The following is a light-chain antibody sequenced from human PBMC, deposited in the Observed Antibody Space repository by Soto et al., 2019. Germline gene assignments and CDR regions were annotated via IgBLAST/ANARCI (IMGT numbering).Light chain of an antibody. CDR3: QQYAVAPRT. V-gene: IGKV3-20*01. J-gene: IGKJ1*01. CDR1: QSVSISY. CDR2: GAS. Sequence: EIVLTQSPGTLSLSPGDRATLSCISSQSVSISYLAWYQQKPGQAPGLLIYGASSRATGIPDRFSGSGSGTEFTLTISRLEPEDFAVYYCQQYAVAPRTFGQGTKVDIK.